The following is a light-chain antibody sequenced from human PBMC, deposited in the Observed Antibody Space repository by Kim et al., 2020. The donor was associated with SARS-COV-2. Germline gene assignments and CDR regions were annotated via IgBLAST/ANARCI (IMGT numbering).Light chain of an antibody. J-gene: IGLJ2*01. V-gene: IGLV2-8*01. Sequence: PGQSVTTSCTGTSSDLGAHSYVSWYQHHPGRAPKLLIYDVNKRPSGVPDRISGSESANTASLTVSGLQAEDEGDYYCSSYAGNNVIFGGGTQLTVL. CDR1: SSDLGAHSY. CDR2: DVN. CDR3: SSYAGNNVI.